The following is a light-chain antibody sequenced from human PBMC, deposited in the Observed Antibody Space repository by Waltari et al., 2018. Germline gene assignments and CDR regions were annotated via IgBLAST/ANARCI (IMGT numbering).Light chain of an antibody. CDR2: WAS. Sequence: DIVMTQSPEFLAVSLGERATINCKSSQSVLYNSNDKNSLAWYQQKPGQPPKRLIYWASTRQSGVPDRFSGGGSGTDFTLTINSLQAEDVAVYYCQQYYSRRTFGRGTRVEIK. J-gene: IGKJ1*01. V-gene: IGKV4-1*01. CDR1: QSVLYNSNDKNS. CDR3: QQYYSRRT.